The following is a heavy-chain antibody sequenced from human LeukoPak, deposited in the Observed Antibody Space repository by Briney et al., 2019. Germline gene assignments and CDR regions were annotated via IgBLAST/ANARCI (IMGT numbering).Heavy chain of an antibody. D-gene: IGHD3-9*01. CDR1: SGSISTSSYY. V-gene: IGHV4-39*01. CDR2: IYYSGST. J-gene: IGHJ5*02. CDR3: ARHYKGSYDILTGYSLRLENWFDP. Sequence: SETLSLTCTVSSGSISTSSYYWGWIRQPPGKGLERIGSIYYSGSTYYNPSLKSRVTISVDMSKNQFSLKLSSVTAADTAVYYCARHYKGSYDILTGYSLRLENWFDPWGQGTLVTVSS.